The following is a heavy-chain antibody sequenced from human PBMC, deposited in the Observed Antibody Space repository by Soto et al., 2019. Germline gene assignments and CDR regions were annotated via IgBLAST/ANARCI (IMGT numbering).Heavy chain of an antibody. D-gene: IGHD1-7*01. CDR2: ITYDGSNK. CDR3: AKDRVGGTFYTPLGF. J-gene: IGHJ4*02. Sequence: GGSLRLSCQASGFNFDNYGMHWVRQAPGKGLEWVAVITYDGSNKYYADSVKGRFTISRDNSKNTLSLHMNTLKPEDTAVYHCAKDRVGGTFYTPLGFWGQGTLVTVSS. V-gene: IGHV3-30*18. CDR1: GFNFDNYG.